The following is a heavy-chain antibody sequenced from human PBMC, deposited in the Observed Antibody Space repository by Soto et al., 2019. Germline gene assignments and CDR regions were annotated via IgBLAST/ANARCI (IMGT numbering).Heavy chain of an antibody. CDR3: ARGISGTYTALDF. J-gene: IGHJ4*02. CDR1: GYRFTSYY. Sequence: QVHVVQSGAEVKKPGASVKLSCKASGYRFTSYYLHWVRQAPGQGLVWMGMINPNGGATTYAQRFQRRVTMTTDTSTSTVYVELSTLRFDDTAVYYCARGISGTYTALDFWGQGALVTVSS. D-gene: IGHD1-26*01. CDR2: INPNGGAT. V-gene: IGHV1-46*01.